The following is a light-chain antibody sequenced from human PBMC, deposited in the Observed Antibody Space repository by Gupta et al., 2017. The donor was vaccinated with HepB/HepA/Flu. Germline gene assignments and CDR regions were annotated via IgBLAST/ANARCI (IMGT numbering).Light chain of an antibody. CDR2: RAS. CDR1: QTISNW. J-gene: IGKJ3*01. CDR3: QQYNSYLS. V-gene: IGKV1-5*03. Sequence: DIQMTQSLSTLSAPVGDRVTITCRASQTISNWLAWYQQKPGEAPKLLYYRASSLQTGVPSRFSGSGSGTEFTLTISSLQPDDFATYYCQQYNSYLSFGPGTKVDIK.